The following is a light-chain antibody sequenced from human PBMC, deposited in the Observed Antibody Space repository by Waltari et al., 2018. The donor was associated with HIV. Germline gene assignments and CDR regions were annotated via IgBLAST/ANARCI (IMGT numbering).Light chain of an antibody. J-gene: IGLJ2*01. Sequence: QAGLTQPPSVSKGMRQTATLTCTGNSNNVGNQGAAWLQQHQRHPPKLLSYRDNKRPSGISERFSASRSGNTASLTITGVQPEDEADYFCATWDISLSAVVFGGGTTLTVL. CDR1: SNNVGNQG. CDR2: RDN. CDR3: ATWDISLSAVV. V-gene: IGLV10-54*04.